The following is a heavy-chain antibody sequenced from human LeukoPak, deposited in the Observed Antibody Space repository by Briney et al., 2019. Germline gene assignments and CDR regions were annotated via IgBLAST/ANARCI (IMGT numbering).Heavy chain of an antibody. Sequence: GGSLRLSCAASGFTFSSYGMHWVRQAPGKGLEWVAVIWYDGSNKYYADSVKGRFTISRDNSKNTLYLQMNSLRAEDTAVYYCAKERSSGWYDAFDIWGQGTMVTVSS. V-gene: IGHV3-33*06. J-gene: IGHJ3*02. CDR3: AKERSSGWYDAFDI. CDR1: GFTFSSYG. CDR2: IWYDGSNK. D-gene: IGHD6-19*01.